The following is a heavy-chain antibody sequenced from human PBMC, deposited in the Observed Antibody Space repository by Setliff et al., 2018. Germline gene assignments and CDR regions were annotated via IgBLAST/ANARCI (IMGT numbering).Heavy chain of an antibody. Sequence: PSETLSLTCTVSNGSISSGNYFWGWIRQPPGKGLEWLGRIFYTGSTYYSPSLKSRVTMSIDTSKNQFSLNLNSVTAADTAVYYCARQPYSTTYYYYYYYMDVWGKGTTVTVS. CDR3: ARQPYSTTYYYYYYYMDV. D-gene: IGHD6-13*01. CDR1: NGSISSGNYF. J-gene: IGHJ6*03. CDR2: IFYTGST. V-gene: IGHV4-39*01.